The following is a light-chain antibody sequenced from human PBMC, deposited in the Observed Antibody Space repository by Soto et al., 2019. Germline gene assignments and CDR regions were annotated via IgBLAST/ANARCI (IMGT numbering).Light chain of an antibody. V-gene: IGKV3-20*01. CDR2: GAS. CDR1: QSVGSN. J-gene: IGKJ1*01. Sequence: EIVMKQSPATLSVSPGERATLSCRASQSVGSNLAWYQQKPGQAPRLLIYGASIRATGSPDRFSGGGSGTDFTLTISRLEPEDFAVYYCQQSETFGQGTKVDNK. CDR3: QQSET.